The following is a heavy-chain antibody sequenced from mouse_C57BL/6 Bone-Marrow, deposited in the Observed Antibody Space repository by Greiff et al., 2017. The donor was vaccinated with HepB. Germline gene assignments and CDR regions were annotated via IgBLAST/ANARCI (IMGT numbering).Heavy chain of an antibody. CDR1: GFSLTSYG. CDR3: ARAYYGNYVGY. CDR2: IWSGGST. J-gene: IGHJ2*01. V-gene: IGHV2-2*01. Sequence: QVQLQQSGPGLVQPSQSLSITCTVSGFSLTSYGVHWVRQSPGKGLEWLGVIWSGGSTAYNAAFISRLSISKDNSKSQVFFKMNSLQADDTAIYYCARAYYGNYVGYWGQGTTLTVSS. D-gene: IGHD2-10*01.